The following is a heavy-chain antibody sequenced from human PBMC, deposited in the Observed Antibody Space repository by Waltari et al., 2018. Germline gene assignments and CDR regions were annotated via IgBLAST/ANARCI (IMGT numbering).Heavy chain of an antibody. CDR2: ISYSGST. CDR1: GGSIPSNY. V-gene: IGHV4-59*08. J-gene: IGHJ4*02. D-gene: IGHD1-7*01. CDR3: ARHKAGTTADH. Sequence: QVQLQESGPGLVKPSETLSLTCTDSGGSIPSNYWSWIRQPPGKGLEWIGYISYSGSTNYDPSLKSRVTMSVDTSKNQFSLKLSSVTAADTAVYYCARHKAGTTADHWGQGTLVTVSS.